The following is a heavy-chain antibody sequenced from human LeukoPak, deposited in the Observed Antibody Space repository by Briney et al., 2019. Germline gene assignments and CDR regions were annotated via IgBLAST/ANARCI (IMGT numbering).Heavy chain of an antibody. Sequence: GGSLRLSCAASGFTFSSYSTNWVRQAPGKGLEWVSSISETGHSTYYTDSVKGRFTVSRDNSKNTLYLQMNSVRVEDTAVYYCAKNKGSGWQFYFDYWGQGALVTVSS. CDR2: ISETGHST. CDR1: GFTFSSYS. CDR3: AKNKGSGWQFYFDY. V-gene: IGHV3-23*01. D-gene: IGHD6-19*01. J-gene: IGHJ4*02.